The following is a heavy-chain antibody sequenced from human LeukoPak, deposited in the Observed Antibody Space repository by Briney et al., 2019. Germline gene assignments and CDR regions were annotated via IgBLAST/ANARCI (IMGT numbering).Heavy chain of an antibody. V-gene: IGHV4-4*07. CDR2: IYTAGST. J-gene: IGHJ5*02. D-gene: IGHD4-17*01. CDR3: AREYGDYVVTWFDP. Sequence: SETLSLTCTVSGDSISSYYWSWIRQPAGKGLEWIGRIYTAGSTNYNPSLKSRITMSLDTSKNQFSLKLRSVTAADTAVYYCAREYGDYVVTWFDPWGQGTLVTVSS. CDR1: GDSISSYY.